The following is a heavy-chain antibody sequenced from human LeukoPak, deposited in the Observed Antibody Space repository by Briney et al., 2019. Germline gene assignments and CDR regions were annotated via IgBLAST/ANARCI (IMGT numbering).Heavy chain of an antibody. V-gene: IGHV5-51*01. CDR3: ARLGKGLLRYSFDY. Sequence: GESLKISCEVSGYNIINYWIGWVRQMPGKGLEWMAIIFPGDSTATYNPSFQGQVSLSVDKSVSAAYLQWSSLQASDTAFYYCARLGKGLLRYSFDYWGHGTLVTVAS. CDR2: IFPGDSTA. D-gene: IGHD3-16*01. J-gene: IGHJ4*01. CDR1: GYNIINYW.